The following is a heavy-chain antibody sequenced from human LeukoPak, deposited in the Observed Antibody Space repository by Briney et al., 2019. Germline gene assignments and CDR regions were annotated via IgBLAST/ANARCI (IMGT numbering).Heavy chain of an antibody. J-gene: IGHJ4*02. Sequence: SGTLSLTCAVSGGSISSSNWWSWVRQPPGKGLEWIGEIYHSGSTNYNPSLKSRVTISVDTSKNQFSLRLSSVTAADTAVYYCARQSVTTTIDYWGQGTLVTVSS. CDR1: GGSISSSNW. CDR2: IYHSGST. D-gene: IGHD4-17*01. V-gene: IGHV4-4*02. CDR3: ARQSVTTTIDY.